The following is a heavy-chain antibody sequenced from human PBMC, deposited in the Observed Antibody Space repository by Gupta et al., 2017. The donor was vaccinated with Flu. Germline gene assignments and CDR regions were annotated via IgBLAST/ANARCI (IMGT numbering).Heavy chain of an antibody. CDR2: IYYSGST. J-gene: IGHJ6*02. V-gene: IGHV4-39*01. CDR3: ARVTNDRNYDSSGYYRNIEYYYYGMDV. D-gene: IGHD3-22*01. Sequence: KGLEWIGSIYYSGSTDYNPSLKSRVTISVDTSKNQFSLKLSSVTAADTAVYYCARVTNDRNYDSSGYYRNIEYYYYGMDVWGQGTTVTVSS.